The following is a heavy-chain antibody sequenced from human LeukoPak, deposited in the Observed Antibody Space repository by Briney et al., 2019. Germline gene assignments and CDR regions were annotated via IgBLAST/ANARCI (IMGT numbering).Heavy chain of an antibody. CDR2: MIPILGIA. CDR1: GGTFSSYT. V-gene: IGHV1-69*02. D-gene: IGHD3-22*01. Sequence: SVKVSCKASGGTFSSYTISWVRQAPGQGLEWMGRMIPILGIANYAQKFQGRVTITADKSTSTAYMELSSLRSEDTAVYYCARADSSSIYDSSGYLDYWGQGTLVTVSS. CDR3: ARADSSSIYDSSGYLDY. J-gene: IGHJ4*02.